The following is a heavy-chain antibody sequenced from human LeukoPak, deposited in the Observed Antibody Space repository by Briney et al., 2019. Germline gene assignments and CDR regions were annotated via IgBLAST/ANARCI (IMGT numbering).Heavy chain of an antibody. CDR3: AREKALRGYYYHMDV. V-gene: IGHV4-34*01. Sequence: SETLSLTCAVYGGSFSGYYWSWIRQPPGKGLEWIGEINHSGSTNYNPSLKSRVTISVDTSKNQFSLKLSSVTAADTAVYYCAREKALRGYYYHMDVWGKGTTVTVSS. J-gene: IGHJ6*03. CDR2: INHSGST. CDR1: GGSFSGYY.